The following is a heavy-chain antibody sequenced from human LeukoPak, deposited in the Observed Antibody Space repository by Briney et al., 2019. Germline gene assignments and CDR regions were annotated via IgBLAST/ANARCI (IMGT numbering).Heavy chain of an antibody. J-gene: IGHJ4*02. V-gene: IGHV1-3*03. Sequence: ASVTVSFKGSGYTFTIYAMHWVRQAPGQRGEGMGWINAGNGNTKYSQEFQGRGTITRDTSASTAYMELSSLRSEDMAVYYCARMGYSSGWGFDYWGQGTLVTVSS. CDR1: GYTFTIYA. CDR3: ARMGYSSGWGFDY. D-gene: IGHD6-19*01. CDR2: INAGNGNT.